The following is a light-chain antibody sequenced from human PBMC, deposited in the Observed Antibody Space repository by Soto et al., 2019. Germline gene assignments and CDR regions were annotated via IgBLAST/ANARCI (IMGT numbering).Light chain of an antibody. CDR1: QGISTL. Sequence: DIQMTQSPSTLSASVGDRVPITCRASQGISTLLAWYPQTPGDAPKLLIYHASSLESGVPSRFSGSGSGTEFTLTISSLQPDDFATYYCQQHNSYPSTFGEGTKVDI. V-gene: IGKV1-5*03. J-gene: IGKJ1*01. CDR2: HAS. CDR3: QQHNSYPST.